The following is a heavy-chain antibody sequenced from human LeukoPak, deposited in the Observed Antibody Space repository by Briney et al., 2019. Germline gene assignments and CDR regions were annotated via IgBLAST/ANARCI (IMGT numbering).Heavy chain of an antibody. V-gene: IGHV1-2*02. D-gene: IGHD3-10*01. Sequence: ASVKVSCKASGYTFTGYYMHWVRQAPGQGLEWMGWINPNSGGTNYAQKFQGRVTMTRDTSISTAYMELNRLTSDDTAVYYCARGELWFGELFDYWGQGTLVTVSS. CDR1: GYTFTGYY. CDR2: INPNSGGT. CDR3: ARGELWFGELFDY. J-gene: IGHJ4*02.